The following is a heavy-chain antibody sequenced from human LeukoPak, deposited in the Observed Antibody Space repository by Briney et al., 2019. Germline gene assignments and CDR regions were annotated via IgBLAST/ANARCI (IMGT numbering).Heavy chain of an antibody. D-gene: IGHD3-10*01. CDR2: IRSSSSTM. Sequence: TGGSLRLSCAASGFTFSSYSMNWVRQAPGKGLEWVSYIRSSSSTMYYADSVKGRFTISRDNANNSLFLQMNSLRAEDTAVYYCARADYYGSGNYYTSDYWGQGTLVTVSS. CDR1: GFTFSSYS. CDR3: ARADYYGSGNYYTSDY. J-gene: IGHJ4*02. V-gene: IGHV3-48*01.